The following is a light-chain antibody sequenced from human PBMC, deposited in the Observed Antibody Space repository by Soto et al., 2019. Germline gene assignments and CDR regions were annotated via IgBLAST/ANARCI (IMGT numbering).Light chain of an antibody. Sequence: QSVLTQPHSVSGSPGQSVTISCSGTSSDVGHYNFVSWYQHHPGKAPKLLIYDVTTRPSGVPDRFSGSKSGNTASLTISGLQAEDEADFYCCSYAGSYTWVFGGGTTLTVL. CDR3: CSYAGSYTWV. J-gene: IGLJ3*02. CDR2: DVT. CDR1: SSDVGHYNF. V-gene: IGLV2-11*01.